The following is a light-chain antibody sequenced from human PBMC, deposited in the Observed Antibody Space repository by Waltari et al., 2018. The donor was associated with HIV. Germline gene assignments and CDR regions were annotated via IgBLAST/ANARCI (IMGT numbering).Light chain of an antibody. Sequence: GEPASISCRSSQTLLHSDGNNYLEWYVQKPGQSPQLLIHLGSNRASGVPDRFSGSGSGTHFTLKITKVEAEDVGIFFCMQSLQTPTFGQGTRLDIK. CDR1: QTLLHSDGNNY. CDR3: MQSLQTPT. V-gene: IGKV2-28*01. CDR2: LGS. J-gene: IGKJ5*01.